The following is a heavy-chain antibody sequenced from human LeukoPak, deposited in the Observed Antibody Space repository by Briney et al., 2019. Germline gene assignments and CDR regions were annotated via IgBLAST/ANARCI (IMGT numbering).Heavy chain of an antibody. CDR3: ARVGVGYCTNGVCYTGWFDP. CDR1: GDSVSSNSAA. CDR2: TYYRSKWYN. D-gene: IGHD2-8*01. J-gene: IGHJ5*02. V-gene: IGHV6-1*01. Sequence: SQTLSLTCAISGDSVSSNSAAWNWIRQSPSRGLEWLGRTYYRSKWYNDYAVSVKSRITINPDTSKNQFSLQLNSVTPEDTAVYYCARVGVGYCTNGVCYTGWFDPWGQGTLVTVSS.